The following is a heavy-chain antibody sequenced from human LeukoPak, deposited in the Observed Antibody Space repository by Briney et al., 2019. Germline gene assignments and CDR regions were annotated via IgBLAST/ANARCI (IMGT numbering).Heavy chain of an antibody. J-gene: IGHJ4*02. Sequence: GASVKVSCKASGYTFTSYYIHWVRQAPGQGLEWMGIINPSGGSTSYAQKFQGRVTMTRDTSTSTVYMELSSLRSEDTAVYYCARDHRIAVAEYYFDYWGQGTLVTVSS. V-gene: IGHV1-46*01. CDR3: ARDHRIAVAEYYFDY. D-gene: IGHD6-19*01. CDR1: GYTFTSYY. CDR2: INPSGGST.